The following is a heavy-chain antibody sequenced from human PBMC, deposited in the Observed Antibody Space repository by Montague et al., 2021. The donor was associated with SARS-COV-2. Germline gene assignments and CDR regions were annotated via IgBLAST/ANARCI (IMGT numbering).Heavy chain of an antibody. CDR3: AREGTPLEMATIDYYGMDV. CDR2: IYHTGST. V-gene: IGHV4-4*02. J-gene: IGHJ6*02. Sequence: SETLSLTCVVSGDSISTDNWWTWVRLPPGKGLEWVGEIYHTGSTKYKPSLKSRVSMSVDKSWNQFSLRMTSVTAADTAIYYCAREGTPLEMATIDYYGMDVWGQGTTVTVSS. CDR1: GDSISTDNW. D-gene: IGHD5-24*01.